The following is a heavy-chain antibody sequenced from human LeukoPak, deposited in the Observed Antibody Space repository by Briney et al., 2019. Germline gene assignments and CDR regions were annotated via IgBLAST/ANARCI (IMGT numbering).Heavy chain of an antibody. V-gene: IGHV4-61*01. J-gene: IGHJ6*02. CDR1: GGSVSSGSYY. Sequence: PSETLSLTCTVSGGSVSSGSYYWSWIRQPPGKGLEWIGYIYYSGSTSYNPSLKSRVTISVDTSKNQFSLKLSSVTAADTAVYYCARSPARRPYYYYGMDVWGQGTTVTVSS. CDR2: IYYSGST. D-gene: IGHD6-6*01. CDR3: ARSPARRPYYYYGMDV.